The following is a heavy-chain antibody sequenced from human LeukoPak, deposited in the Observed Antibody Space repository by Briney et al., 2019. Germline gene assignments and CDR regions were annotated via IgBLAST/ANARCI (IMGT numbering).Heavy chain of an antibody. Sequence: GSLRLSWSASGFPFSSYKMNWVRQAPGKGLEWVSYITSSSSTIYYADSVKGRFTISRDNDKNSLYLQMYSLRAEDTAVYYCARRCSSASCYDYWGQGTLVTVSS. CDR3: ARRCSSASCYDY. D-gene: IGHD2-2*01. J-gene: IGHJ4*02. CDR1: GFPFSSYK. V-gene: IGHV3-48*01. CDR2: ITSSSSTI.